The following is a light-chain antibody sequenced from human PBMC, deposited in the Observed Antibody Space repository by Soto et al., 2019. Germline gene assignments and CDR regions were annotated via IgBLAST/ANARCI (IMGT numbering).Light chain of an antibody. CDR2: DVS. Sequence: QSVLTQPPSVSGSPGQSITISCTGTSTDIGSYNYVSWYQQHPGKAPKLMIFDVSYRPSGISDRFSGSKSGNTASLTISGLQPEDEADYYCSSYGASSTLFGGGTQLTVL. V-gene: IGLV2-14*03. CDR3: SSYGASSTL. CDR1: STDIGSYNY. J-gene: IGLJ2*01.